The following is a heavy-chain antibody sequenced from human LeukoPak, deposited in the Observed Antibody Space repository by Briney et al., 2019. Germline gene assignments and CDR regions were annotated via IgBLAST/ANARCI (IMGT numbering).Heavy chain of an antibody. CDR2: ISGSGGST. CDR3: ARKPFGVAYYFDY. Sequence: QSGGSLRLSCAASGFTFSSYAMSWVRQAPGKGLEWVSAISGSGGSTYYADSVKGRFTISRDNSKNTLYLQMNSLRAEDTAVYYCARKPFGVAYYFDYWGQGTLVTVSS. D-gene: IGHD3-3*01. V-gene: IGHV3-23*01. CDR1: GFTFSSYA. J-gene: IGHJ4*02.